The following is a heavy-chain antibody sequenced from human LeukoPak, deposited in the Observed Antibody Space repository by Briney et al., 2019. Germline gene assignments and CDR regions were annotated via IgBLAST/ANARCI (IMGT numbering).Heavy chain of an antibody. CDR3: ARDSGYSYGYNWFDP. Sequence: PSETLSLTCTVSGGSISSSSYYWGWIRQPPGKGLEWIGSIYYSGSTYYNPSLKGRVTISVDTSKNQFSLKLSSVTAADTAVYYCARDSGYSYGYNWFDPWGQGTLVTVSS. J-gene: IGHJ5*02. V-gene: IGHV4-39*07. CDR2: IYYSGST. D-gene: IGHD5-18*01. CDR1: GGSISSSSYY.